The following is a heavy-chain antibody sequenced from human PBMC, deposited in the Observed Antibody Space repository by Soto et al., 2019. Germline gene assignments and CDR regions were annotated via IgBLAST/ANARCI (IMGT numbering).Heavy chain of an antibody. J-gene: IGHJ5*02. V-gene: IGHV4-30-2*01. Sequence: QLQLQESGSVLVKPSQTLSLTCAVSGGSISSGGYSWSWIRQPPGKGLEWIGYIYHSGSTYYNSSLXSXXTISVDRSKNQFSLKLSSVTAADTAVYYCARIPSPWGQGTLVTVSS. D-gene: IGHD2-21*01. CDR3: ARIPSP. CDR2: IYHSGST. CDR1: GGSISSGGYS.